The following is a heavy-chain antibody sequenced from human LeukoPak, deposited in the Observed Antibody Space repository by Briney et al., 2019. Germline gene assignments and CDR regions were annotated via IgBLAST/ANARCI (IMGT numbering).Heavy chain of an antibody. J-gene: IGHJ6*03. V-gene: IGHV4-61*02. D-gene: IGHD1-1*01. CDR2: IYTSGST. CDR1: GGSISSGSYY. CDR3: ARDLLEFDYYYYKDV. Sequence: SQTLSLTCTVSGGSISSGSYYWSWIRQPAGKGLEWIGRIYTSGSTNYNPSLKSRVTISVDTSKNQFSLKLSSVTAADTAVYYCARDLLEFDYYYYKDVWGKGTTVTVSS.